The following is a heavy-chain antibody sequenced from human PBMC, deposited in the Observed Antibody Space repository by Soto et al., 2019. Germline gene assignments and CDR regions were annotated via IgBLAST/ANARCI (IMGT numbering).Heavy chain of an antibody. CDR1: GGSTNGYY. J-gene: IGHJ2*01. Sequence: QVQLRESGPGLVKPSETLSLSCTVSGGSTNGYYWSWIRQSPETGLEWIGDIFYRGTINYNPALKSGVRSTLATCTQQFSLSLRSVTGPATGEYSCARRSTQLSAEEAHWYFDLWGRGTLVSVSS. CDR3: ARRSTQLSAEEAHWYFDL. D-gene: IGHD6-6*01. CDR2: IFYRGTI. V-gene: IGHV4-59*08.